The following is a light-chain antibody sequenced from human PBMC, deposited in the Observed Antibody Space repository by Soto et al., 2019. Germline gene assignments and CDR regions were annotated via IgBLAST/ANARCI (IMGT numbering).Light chain of an antibody. CDR2: GAS. V-gene: IGKV3-20*01. CDR1: QSVSNNY. J-gene: IGKJ1*01. CDR3: QQYGSSGT. Sequence: EIVLTQSPHTLSLSPLERSTLSFIASQSVSNNYLSWYHQKPGQAPRLLIYGASNRATGIPDRFSGSGPGTDFTLTISRLEPEDFAVYYCQQYGSSGTFGQGTKV.